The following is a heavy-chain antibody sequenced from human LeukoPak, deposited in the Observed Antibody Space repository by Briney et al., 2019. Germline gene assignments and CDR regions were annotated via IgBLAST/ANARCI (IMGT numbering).Heavy chain of an antibody. V-gene: IGHV3-7*03. Sequence: GGSLRLSCAASGFTFSSYWMSWVRQAPGKGLEWVANIKQDGSEKYYVDFVKGRFTIARDNAKNTLYLQMNSLRAEDTAVYYCARVCPWARYYRTCFDYWGEGTLVTVSS. CDR2: IKQDGSEK. D-gene: IGHD3/OR15-3a*01. J-gene: IGHJ4*02. CDR3: ARVCPWARYYRTCFDY. CDR1: GFTFSSYW.